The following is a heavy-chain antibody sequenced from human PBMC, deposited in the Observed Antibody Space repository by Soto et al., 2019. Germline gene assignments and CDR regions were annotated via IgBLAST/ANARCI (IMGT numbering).Heavy chain of an antibody. CDR3: ARGPAGGVVTALN. CDR1: GGSISSGDYY. V-gene: IGHV4-30-4*01. Sequence: QVQLQESGPGLVKPSQTLSLTCTVSGGSISSGDYYWSWIRQPPGKGLEWIGYIYYSGSTYYNPSLKSRVTISVDTSQYQFSLKLSSVTAADTAVYYCARGPAGGVVTALNWGQGTLVTVSS. J-gene: IGHJ4*02. CDR2: IYYSGST. D-gene: IGHD2-21*02.